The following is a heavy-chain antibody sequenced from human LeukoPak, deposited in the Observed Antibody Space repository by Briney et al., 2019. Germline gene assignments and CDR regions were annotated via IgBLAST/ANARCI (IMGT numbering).Heavy chain of an antibody. D-gene: IGHD3-10*01. CDR1: GGTFSSYA. Sequence: AASVKVSCTASGGTFSSYAISWVRQAPGQGREWMGGIIPIFGTANYAQKFQGRVTITADESTSTAYMELSSLRSEDTAVYYCAIADYYGSGNLSDYWGQGTLVTVSS. V-gene: IGHV1-69*13. CDR2: IIPIFGTA. J-gene: IGHJ4*02. CDR3: AIADYYGSGNLSDY.